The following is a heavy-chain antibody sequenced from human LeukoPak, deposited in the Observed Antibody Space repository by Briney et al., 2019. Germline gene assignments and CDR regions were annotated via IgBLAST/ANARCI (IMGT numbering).Heavy chain of an antibody. D-gene: IGHD6-19*01. CDR1: GGSISSSSYY. V-gene: IGHV2-70*11. J-gene: IGHJ4*02. CDR3: ARTPNIAVAGTRPYFDY. Sequence: TLSLTCTVSGGSISSSSYYWGWIRQPPGKGLEWLARVDWDDDRYYSTSLKTRLTISKDTSKNQVVLIMTNMDPVDTATYYCARTPNIAVAGTRPYFDYWGQGTLVTVSS. CDR2: VDWDDDR.